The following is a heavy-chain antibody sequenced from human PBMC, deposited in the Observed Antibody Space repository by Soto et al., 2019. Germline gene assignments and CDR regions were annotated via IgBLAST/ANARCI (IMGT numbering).Heavy chain of an antibody. CDR3: ARRGSGSYYDY. Sequence: EVQLLESGGGLVQPGGSLRLSCAASGFTFSSYAMRWVRQAPVKGLEWVSAISGSGGSTYYADSVKGRFTISRDKSKNTLYLQMNSLRAEATAVYYCARRGSGSYYDYWGQGTLVTVSS. V-gene: IGHV3-23*01. J-gene: IGHJ4*02. D-gene: IGHD1-26*01. CDR2: ISGSGGST. CDR1: GFTFSSYA.